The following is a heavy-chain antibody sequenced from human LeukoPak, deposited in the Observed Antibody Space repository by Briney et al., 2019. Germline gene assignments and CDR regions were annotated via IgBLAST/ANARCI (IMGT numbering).Heavy chain of an antibody. CDR3: ASPYGDYPNNWFDP. D-gene: IGHD4-17*01. CDR2: IYPGDSDT. CDR1: GYIFTSYW. V-gene: IGHV5-51*01. Sequence: GESLKISCKGSGYIFTSYWIGWVRRLPGKGLEGMGTIYPGDSDTTYNPAFQGQVTIPADKSINTAFLQWSSLKASDTAMYYCASPYGDYPNNWFDPWGQGTLVTVSS. J-gene: IGHJ5*02.